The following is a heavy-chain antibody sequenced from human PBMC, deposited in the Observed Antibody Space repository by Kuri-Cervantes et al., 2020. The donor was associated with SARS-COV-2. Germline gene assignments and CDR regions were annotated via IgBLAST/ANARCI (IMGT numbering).Heavy chain of an antibody. D-gene: IGHD3-3*01. CDR3: ATTIFGVVPLGYGWNY. Sequence: ASVKVSCKASGYTFTSYYMHWVRQAPGQGLEWMGIINPSGGSTSYAQKFQGRVTMTRDTSTSTVCMELSSLRSEDTAVYYCATTIFGVVPLGYGWNYWGQGTLVTVSS. CDR1: GYTFTSYY. V-gene: IGHV1-46*01. J-gene: IGHJ4*02. CDR2: INPSGGST.